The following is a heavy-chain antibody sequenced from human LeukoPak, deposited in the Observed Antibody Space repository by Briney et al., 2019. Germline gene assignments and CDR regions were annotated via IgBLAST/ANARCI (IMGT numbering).Heavy chain of an antibody. CDR3: TTNNAFDI. V-gene: IGHV3-15*01. CDR2: IKTNTDVGTI. D-gene: IGHD1/OR15-1a*01. Sequence: PGGSLRLSCVASGFTFRNAWMNWVRQAPGKGLEWVGRIKTNTDVGTIDYAAPVKGRFTISRDDSGNTLYLQMNSLKTEDTALYYCTTNNAFDIWGQGTMVTVSS. CDR1: GFTFRNAW. J-gene: IGHJ3*02.